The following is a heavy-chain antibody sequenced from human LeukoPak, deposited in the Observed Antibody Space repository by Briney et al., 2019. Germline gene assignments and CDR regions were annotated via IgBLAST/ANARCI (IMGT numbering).Heavy chain of an antibody. CDR2: ISAYNGNT. CDR1: GYTFTSYD. Sequence: ASVKVSCKASGYTFTSYDISWVRQAPGQGLEWMGWISAYNGNTNYAQKLQGRVTMTTDTSTSTAYMELRSLRSDDTAVYYCAREQVVVVPAAISGYYYMDVWGKGTTVTVSS. D-gene: IGHD2-2*01. J-gene: IGHJ6*03. CDR3: AREQVVVVPAAISGYYYMDV. V-gene: IGHV1-18*01.